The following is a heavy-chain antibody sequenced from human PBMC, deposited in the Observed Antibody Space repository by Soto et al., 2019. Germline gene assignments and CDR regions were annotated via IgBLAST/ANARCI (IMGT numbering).Heavy chain of an antibody. D-gene: IGHD3-16*02. CDR3: AKSGIEEFGGVIADDAFDI. CDR1: GFTFSSYA. V-gene: IGHV3-23*01. J-gene: IGHJ3*02. Sequence: GGSLRLSCAASGFTFSSYAMSWVRQAPGKGLEWVSAISGSGGSTYYADSVKGRFTISRDNSKNTLYLQMNSLRAEDTAVYYCAKSGIEEFGGVIADDAFDIWGQGTMVTVSS. CDR2: ISGSGGST.